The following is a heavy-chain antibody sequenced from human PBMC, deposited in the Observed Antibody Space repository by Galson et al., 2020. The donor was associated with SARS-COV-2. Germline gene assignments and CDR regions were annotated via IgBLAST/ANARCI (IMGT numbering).Heavy chain of an antibody. V-gene: IGHV3-23*01. CDR2: ISGRGRIT. J-gene: IGHJ5*02. D-gene: IGHD6-19*01. CDR3: AKVPTGVSAKAGTWFDP. Sequence: PGEGLDLVSSISGRGRITYYAHSVRGRFIISSDKSNNALFQQMNSLRVEDTAVYYCAKVPTGVSAKAGTWFDPWGQGTLVTVSS.